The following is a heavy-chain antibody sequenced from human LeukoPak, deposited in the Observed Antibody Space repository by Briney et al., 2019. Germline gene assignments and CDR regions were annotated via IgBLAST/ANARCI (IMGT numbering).Heavy chain of an antibody. CDR2: IKSKTDGGTT. D-gene: IGHD3-16*02. CDR1: GFTFSNAW. V-gene: IGHV3-15*01. CDR3: ARVLYYDYVWGSYRQEGDAFDI. J-gene: IGHJ3*02. Sequence: GGSLRLSCAASGFTFSNAWMSWVRQAPGKGLEWVGRIKSKTDGGTTDYAAPVKGRFTISIDDSKNTLYLQMNSLRAEDTAVYYCARVLYYDYVWGSYRQEGDAFDIWGQGTMVTVSS.